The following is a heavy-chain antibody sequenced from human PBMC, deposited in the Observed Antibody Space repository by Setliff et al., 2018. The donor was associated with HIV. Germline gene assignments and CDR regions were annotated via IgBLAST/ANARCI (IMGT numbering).Heavy chain of an antibody. Sequence: SETLSLTCSVSGGSINNDIYFWTWIRQHPGKGLEWIGYIYYSGNTYYHPSLKSRFTISVDTSKNQFSLRLTSVTAADTAVYYCARLQDSSGYYYVTPIDYWGQGTLVTVSS. J-gene: IGHJ4*02. V-gene: IGHV4-31*03. D-gene: IGHD3-22*01. CDR1: GGSINNDIYF. CDR3: ARLQDSSGYYYVTPIDY. CDR2: IYYSGNT.